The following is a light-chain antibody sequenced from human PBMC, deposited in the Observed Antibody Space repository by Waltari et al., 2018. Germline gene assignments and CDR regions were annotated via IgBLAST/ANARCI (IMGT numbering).Light chain of an antibody. Sequence: EVVMTQSPATVSVSPGERATLSCRASQSLNSYLAWYQQKPGQAPRPLIYGASTRATSIPARFSGSASGTDFTLTVSSLQSEDFAIYYCQQYNKWPLTFGPGTKVHF. CDR3: QQYNKWPLT. V-gene: IGKV3-15*01. J-gene: IGKJ3*01. CDR1: QSLNSY. CDR2: GAS.